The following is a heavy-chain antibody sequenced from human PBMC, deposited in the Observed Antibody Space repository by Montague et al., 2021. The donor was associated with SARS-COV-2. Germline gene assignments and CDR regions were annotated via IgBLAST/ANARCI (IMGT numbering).Heavy chain of an antibody. Sequence: ETLSLTCTVSGDSVSSSDHYWGWIRQPPGKGLEWLGIVYYSGYTYYNPSVKGRVTISTDASKNQFSLKLNSLTATDTAIYHCARRRLQEDYSDFWGQGTLLTVSS. J-gene: IGHJ4*02. CDR3: ARRRLQEDYSDF. CDR1: GDSVSSSDHY. CDR2: VYYSGYT. D-gene: IGHD4-11*01. V-gene: IGHV4-39*01.